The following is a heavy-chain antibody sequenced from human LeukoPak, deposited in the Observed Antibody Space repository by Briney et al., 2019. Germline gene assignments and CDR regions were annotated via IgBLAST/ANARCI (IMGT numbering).Heavy chain of an antibody. Sequence: SETLSLTRTVSGASISFYYWSWIRQPPGKGLEWIGYIYYSGSTNYNPSLKSRVTMSIDTSKNHFSLNLNSVTAADTAIYYCALDSSGWSDDSFDIWGQGTMVTVSS. J-gene: IGHJ3*02. CDR2: IYYSGST. CDR3: ALDSSGWSDDSFDI. V-gene: IGHV4-59*01. CDR1: GASISFYY. D-gene: IGHD6-13*01.